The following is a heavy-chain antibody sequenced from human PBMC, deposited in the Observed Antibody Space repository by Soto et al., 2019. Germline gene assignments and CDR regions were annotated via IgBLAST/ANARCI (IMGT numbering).Heavy chain of an antibody. CDR2: IYQSGST. D-gene: IGHD1-26*01. V-gene: IGHV4-38-2*02. Sequence: SETLSLTCPVSGYSISIGNHWGWIRQPPGKRLEWIGSIYQSGSTYYNPSLRSRATISVDTSKNQFSLKLSSVTAADTAVYYCARVLGAPLYYFDYWGQGILVTVSS. J-gene: IGHJ4*02. CDR1: GYSISIGNH. CDR3: ARVLGAPLYYFDY.